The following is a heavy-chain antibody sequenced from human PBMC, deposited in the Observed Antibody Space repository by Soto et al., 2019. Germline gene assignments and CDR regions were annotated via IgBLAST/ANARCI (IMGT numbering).Heavy chain of an antibody. V-gene: IGHV4-4*02. D-gene: IGHD1-26*01. CDR1: GGSISSSNW. J-gene: IGHJ6*02. CDR3: ARVSGSYYYGMDV. Sequence: QVQLQESGPGLVKPSGTLSLTCAVSGGSISSSNWWSWVRQPPGKGLEWIGEIYHSGSTNYNPSLTSRVTISVDKSKNQFSLKRSSVTAADTAVYYCARVSGSYYYGMDVWGQGTTVTVSS. CDR2: IYHSGST.